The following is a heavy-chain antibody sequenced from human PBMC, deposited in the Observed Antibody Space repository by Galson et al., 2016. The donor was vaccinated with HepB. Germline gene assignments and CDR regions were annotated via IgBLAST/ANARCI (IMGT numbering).Heavy chain of an antibody. J-gene: IGHJ4*02. CDR2: IIPILNIA. CDR1: GGTFSSAD. Sequence: SVKVSCKASGGTFSSADISWVRQAPGQGLEWMGRIIPILNIANYAQKFQGRVTITADTSTSTSYMELSSLRSEDTAVYYCATNRDGYNRGYFNYRGQGTLVTVSS. CDR3: ATNRDGYNRGYFNY. V-gene: IGHV1-69*04. D-gene: IGHD5-24*01.